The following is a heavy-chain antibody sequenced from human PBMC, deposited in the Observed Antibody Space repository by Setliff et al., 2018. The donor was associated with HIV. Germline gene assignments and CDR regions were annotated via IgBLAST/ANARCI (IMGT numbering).Heavy chain of an antibody. V-gene: IGHV3-15*01. CDR1: GFTFSNAW. J-gene: IGHJ4*02. Sequence: GESLRLSCAASGFTFSNAWMRWVRQAPGKGLEWVGHIKSKIDGETTDYAAPVKGRITISRDDSKNTLSLQMNSLKTEDTAVYYCAVVVGGYAYSSSWYFHYWGQGTLVTVSS. CDR3: AVVVGGYAYSSSWYFHY. CDR2: IKSKIDGETT. D-gene: IGHD6-13*01.